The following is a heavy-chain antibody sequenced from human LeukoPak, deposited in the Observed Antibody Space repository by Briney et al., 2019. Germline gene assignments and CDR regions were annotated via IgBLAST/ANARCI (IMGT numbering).Heavy chain of an antibody. D-gene: IGHD1-14*01. CDR2: IKQDGSGK. Sequence: GGSLRLSCAASGFTLSSYWMSWVRQAPGKGLEWVANIKQDGSGKYYVDSVKGRFTISRDNAKSSLYLQMNSLRAEDTAVFYCARDLSGTGWYFDLWGRGTLVTVSS. CDR1: GFTLSSYW. V-gene: IGHV3-7*05. J-gene: IGHJ2*01. CDR3: ARDLSGTGWYFDL.